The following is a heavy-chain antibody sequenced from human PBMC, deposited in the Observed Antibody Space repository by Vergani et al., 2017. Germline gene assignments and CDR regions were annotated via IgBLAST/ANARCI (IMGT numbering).Heavy chain of an antibody. J-gene: IGHJ5*02. Sequence: QLQLQESGPGLVKRSETLSLTCTASGGSITYGAFYWGWIRQSPGQGLEWIGSIYYSENNFNNPSLESRVTLSIDTTKNPFSLKLKSVTAADTAVYYCARCFRYEGMIYGGTVENWFDPWGQGTLVTVSS. D-gene: IGHD3-22*01. CDR1: GGSITYGAFY. CDR3: ARCFRYEGMIYGGTVENWFDP. V-gene: IGHV4-39*01. CDR2: IYYSENN.